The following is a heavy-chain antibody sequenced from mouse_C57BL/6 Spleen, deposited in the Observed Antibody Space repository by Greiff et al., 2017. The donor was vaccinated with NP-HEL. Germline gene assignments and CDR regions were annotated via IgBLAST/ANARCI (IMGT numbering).Heavy chain of an antibody. D-gene: IGHD2-4*01. CDR1: GYTFTDYE. V-gene: IGHV1-15*01. J-gene: IGHJ1*03. CDR2: IDPETGGT. Sequence: QVQLKESGAELVRPGASVTLSCKASGYTFTDYEMHWVKQTPVHGLEWIGAIDPETGGTAYNQKFKGKDILTADKSSSTAYMELRSLTSEDSAVYYCTREGDMITTNWYFDVWGTGTTVTVSS. CDR3: TREGDMITTNWYFDV.